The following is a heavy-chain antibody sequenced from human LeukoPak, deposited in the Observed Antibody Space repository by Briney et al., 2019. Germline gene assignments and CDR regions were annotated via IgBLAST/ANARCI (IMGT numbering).Heavy chain of an antibody. Sequence: PSETLSLTCTVSGGSISSYYWSWIRQPPGKGLEWIGYIYYSGSTNYNPSLKSRVTISVDTSKNQFSLKLSSVTAADTAVYYCARCPVLLWSGGAFDIWGQGTMVTVSS. CDR3: ARCPVLLWSGGAFDI. V-gene: IGHV4-59*08. D-gene: IGHD3-10*02. J-gene: IGHJ3*02. CDR1: GGSISSYY. CDR2: IYYSGST.